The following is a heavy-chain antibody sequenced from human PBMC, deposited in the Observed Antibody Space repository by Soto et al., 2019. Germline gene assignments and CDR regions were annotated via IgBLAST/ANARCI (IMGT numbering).Heavy chain of an antibody. CDR3: AKVTWISGWFPQFDY. CDR1: GFTFISYA. Sequence: EVQLLESGGGLVQPGGSLRLSCADSGFTFISYAMSWVRQAPGKGLEWVSAISGSDGTTYYADSVKGRFTISRDNSKNTLFLKMNSLRADDTAVYHCAKVTWISGWFPQFDYWGQGTLVTVSS. D-gene: IGHD6-19*01. J-gene: IGHJ4*02. V-gene: IGHV3-23*01. CDR2: ISGSDGTT.